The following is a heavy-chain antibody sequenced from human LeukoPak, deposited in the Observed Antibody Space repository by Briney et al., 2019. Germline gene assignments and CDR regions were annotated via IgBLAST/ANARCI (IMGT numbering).Heavy chain of an antibody. J-gene: IGHJ5*02. CDR3: ARGLSVAGKVAWFDP. CDR2: IIPIFGTA. D-gene: IGHD6-19*01. Sequence: SVKVSCKASGYTFTSHGISWVRQAPGQGLEWMGGIIPIFGTANYAQKFQGRVTITADESTSTAYMELSSLRSEDTAVYYCARGLSVAGKVAWFDPWGQGTLVTVSS. CDR1: GYTFTSHG. V-gene: IGHV1-69*13.